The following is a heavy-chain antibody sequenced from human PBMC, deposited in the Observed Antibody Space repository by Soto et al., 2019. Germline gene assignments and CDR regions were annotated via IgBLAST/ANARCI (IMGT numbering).Heavy chain of an antibody. V-gene: IGHV3-30*18. J-gene: IGHJ6*02. CDR2: ISYDGSNK. CDR3: AKGVHYYYYGMDV. D-gene: IGHD3-10*01. Sequence: GGSLRLSCAASGFTFSSYGMHWVRQAPGKGLEWVAVISYDGSNKYYADSVKGRFTISRDNSKNTLYLQKNSLRAEDTAVYYCAKGVHYYYYGMDVWGQGTTVTVSS. CDR1: GFTFSSYG.